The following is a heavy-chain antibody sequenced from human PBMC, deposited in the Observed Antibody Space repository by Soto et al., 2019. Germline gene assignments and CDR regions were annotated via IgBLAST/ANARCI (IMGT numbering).Heavy chain of an antibody. J-gene: IGHJ6*02. CDR1: GLTFSRCA. D-gene: IGHD4-17*01. CDR2: ISPSGDAA. V-gene: IGHV3-23*01. Sequence: PGGSLRLSCAASGLTFSRCAMSWLRQAPGKGLEWVSAISPSGDAALYTDSVRGRFTISRDNSKNTLSLEMNNLRAEDTAVYFCAREDYGGTLYLYNGMDVWGQGTTVTVSS. CDR3: AREDYGGTLYLYNGMDV.